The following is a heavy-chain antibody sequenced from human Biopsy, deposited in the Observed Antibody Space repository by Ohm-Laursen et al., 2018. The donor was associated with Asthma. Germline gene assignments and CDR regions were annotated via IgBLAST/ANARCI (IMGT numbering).Heavy chain of an antibody. Sequence: SLRLSCTASGFAVSRDHMFWVRQAPGKGLEWVSVIYSGGTSHTADSVRGRFTISRDYSKNTLYLQMNSLRAEDTAVYYCAKESRRDGYNRRNYYFDYWGQGTLVTVSS. CDR3: AKESRRDGYNRRNYYFDY. V-gene: IGHV3-53*01. D-gene: IGHD5-24*01. J-gene: IGHJ4*02. CDR1: GFAVSRDH. CDR2: IYSGGTS.